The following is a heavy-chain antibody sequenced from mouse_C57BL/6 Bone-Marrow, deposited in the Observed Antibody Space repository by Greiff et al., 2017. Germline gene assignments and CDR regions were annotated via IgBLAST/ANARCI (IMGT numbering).Heavy chain of an antibody. CDR3: ARSPSSRYGSSPFAY. CDR1: GYSFTDYN. CDR2: INPNYGTT. V-gene: IGHV1-39*01. J-gene: IGHJ3*01. D-gene: IGHD1-1*01. Sequence: EVQLQQSGPELVKPGASVKISCKASGYSFTDYNMNWVKQSNGKSLEWIGVINPNYGTTRYTQKFKGKATLTVDQSSSTAYMQLNSLTSEDTAVYYGARSPSSRYGSSPFAYWGQGTLVTVSA.